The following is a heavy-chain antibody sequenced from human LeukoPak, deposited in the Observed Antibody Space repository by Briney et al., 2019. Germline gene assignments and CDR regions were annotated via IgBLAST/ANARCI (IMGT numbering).Heavy chain of an antibody. CDR1: GYTFTSYG. CDR3: ARAPVTMVRGVVVYYYYGMDV. V-gene: IGHV1-18*01. D-gene: IGHD3-10*01. J-gene: IGHJ6*02. Sequence: GASVKVSCKASGYTFTSYGISWVRQAPGQGLEWMGWISAYNGNTNYAQKLQGRVTMTTDTSTSTAYMELRSPRSDDTAVYYCARAPVTMVRGVVVYYYYGMDVWGQGTTVTVSS. CDR2: ISAYNGNT.